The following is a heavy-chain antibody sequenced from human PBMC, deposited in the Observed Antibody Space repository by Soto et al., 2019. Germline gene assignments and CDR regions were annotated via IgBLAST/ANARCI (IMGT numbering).Heavy chain of an antibody. CDR3: ARDGYIVLVPAARAFDY. Sequence: GGSLRLSCAASGFTFSSYAMHWVRQAPGKGLEWVAVISYDGSNKYYADSVKGRFTISRDNSKNTLYLQMNSLRAEDTAVYYCARDGYIVLVPAARAFDYWGQGTLVTVSS. V-gene: IGHV3-30-3*01. CDR1: GFTFSSYA. J-gene: IGHJ4*02. D-gene: IGHD2-2*01. CDR2: ISYDGSNK.